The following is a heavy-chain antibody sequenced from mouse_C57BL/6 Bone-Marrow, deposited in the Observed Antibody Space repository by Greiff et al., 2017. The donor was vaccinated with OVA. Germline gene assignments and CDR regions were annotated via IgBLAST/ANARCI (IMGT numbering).Heavy chain of an antibody. Sequence: EVQLVESGGGLVQPGESLKLSCESNEYEFPSYDMPWVRQTPEKRLELVAAINTDGGSTYYPDTMERRFIISRDNTKKTLYLQMSSLRSEDTALYYGASLPETAQASWFAYWGQGTLVTVSA. D-gene: IGHD3-2*02. V-gene: IGHV5-2*01. J-gene: IGHJ3*01. CDR1: EYEFPSYD. CDR2: INTDGGST. CDR3: ASLPETAQASWFAY.